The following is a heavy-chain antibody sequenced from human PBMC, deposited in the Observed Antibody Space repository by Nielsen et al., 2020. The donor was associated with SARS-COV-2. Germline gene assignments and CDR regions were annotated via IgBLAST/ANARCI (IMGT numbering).Heavy chain of an antibody. Sequence: LRLSCTVSGGSISSGDYYWNWVRRPPGKGLEWIGHIYYSGSTYYNPSLKSRVTISEDTSKNQFSLNLSSVTAADTAVYYCARTTVTTAFDYWGQGTLVAVSS. CDR3: ARTTVTTAFDY. J-gene: IGHJ4*02. D-gene: IGHD4-17*01. V-gene: IGHV4-30-4*01. CDR2: IYYSGST. CDR1: GGSISSGDYY.